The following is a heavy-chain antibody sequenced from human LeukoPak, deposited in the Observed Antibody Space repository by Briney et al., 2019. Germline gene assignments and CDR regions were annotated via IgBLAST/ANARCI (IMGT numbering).Heavy chain of an antibody. D-gene: IGHD6-19*01. CDR2: FSGGGDS. J-gene: IGHJ6*02. CDR1: GFTSGVYA. CDR3: ARDSEEQWLASHHYGMDV. V-gene: IGHV3-23*01. Sequence: GGSLRLSCVASGFTSGVYAMSWVRQAPGKGLEWVSAFSGGGDSFYADSVRGRFSVSADKSKNILYLHMNSLRAEDTAVYSCARDSEEQWLASHHYGMDVWGQGTTVTVSS.